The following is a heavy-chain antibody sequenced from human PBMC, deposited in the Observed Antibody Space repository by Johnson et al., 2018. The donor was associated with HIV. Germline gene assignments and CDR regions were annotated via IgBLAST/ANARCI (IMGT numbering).Heavy chain of an antibody. D-gene: IGHD6-13*01. CDR1: GFTFSSYA. CDR2: ISYDGSNK. J-gene: IGHJ3*02. V-gene: IGHV3-30-3*01. Sequence: QVQLVESGGGVVQPGRSLRLSCAASGFTFSSYAMHWVRQAPGKGLEWVAVISYDGSNKYYADSVKGRFTISRDNSKNTLYLQMNSLRAEDTAVYYCARDWSSWYTVDAFDICGQGTMVTVSS. CDR3: ARDWSSWYTVDAFDI.